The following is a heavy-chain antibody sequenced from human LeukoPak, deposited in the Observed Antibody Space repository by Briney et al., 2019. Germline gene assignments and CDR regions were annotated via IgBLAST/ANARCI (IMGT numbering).Heavy chain of an antibody. V-gene: IGHV5-51*01. Sequence: GESLKISCKGSGHCLSTYGIGWVRQMPGEGLECMGIISPGASDTRYSPSFQGHVTISLDKSINTAYLQWSSLKASDTAMYYCARGGVDAFDIWGQGTMVTVSS. CDR3: ARGGVDAFDI. CDR1: GHCLSTYG. J-gene: IGHJ3*02. D-gene: IGHD3-16*01. CDR2: ISPGASDT.